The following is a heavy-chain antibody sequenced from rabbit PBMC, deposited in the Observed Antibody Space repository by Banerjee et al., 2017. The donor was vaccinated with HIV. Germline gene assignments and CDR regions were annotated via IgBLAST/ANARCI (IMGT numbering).Heavy chain of an antibody. CDR3: ARDGAGYAGYGYAHL. CDR2: INTGSSGNT. Sequence: QEQLEESGGDLVKPEGSLTLNCTASGFSFSSNYYMCWVRQAPGKGLEWIGTINTGSSGNTYYASWVNGRFTISSTSSSTVTLQMTILTAADTATYFCARDGAGYAGYGYAHLWGPGTLVTVS. J-gene: IGHJ6*01. CDR1: GFSFSSNYY. V-gene: IGHV1S45*01. D-gene: IGHD6-1*01.